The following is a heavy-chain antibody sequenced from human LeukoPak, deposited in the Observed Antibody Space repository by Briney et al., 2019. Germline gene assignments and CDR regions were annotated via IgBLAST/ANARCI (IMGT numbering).Heavy chain of an antibody. CDR2: IYSGGST. J-gene: IGHJ4*02. V-gene: IGHV3-53*01. D-gene: IGHD2-2*01. Sequence: GGSLRLSCAASGFTFSSYEMNWVRQAPGKGLEWVSVIYSGGSTYYADSVKGRFTISRDNSKGTVYLQMNSLRPEDTAVYYCVAGGFCNSTRCSGDYWGQGTLVTVSS. CDR3: VAGGFCNSTRCSGDY. CDR1: GFTFSSYE.